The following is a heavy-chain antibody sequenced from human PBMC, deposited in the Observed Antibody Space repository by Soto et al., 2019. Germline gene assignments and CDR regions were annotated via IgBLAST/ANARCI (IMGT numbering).Heavy chain of an antibody. CDR2: IIPIFGTA. D-gene: IGHD1-7*01. V-gene: IGHV1-69*13. CDR3: ARDTAIHGITGTSGAFDI. CDR1: GGTFSSYA. Sequence: ASVKVSCKASGGTFSSYAISWVRQAPGQGLEWMGGIIPIFGTANYAQKFQGRVTITADESTSTAYMELSSLRSEDTAVYYCARDTAIHGITGTSGAFDIWGQGTMVTVSS. J-gene: IGHJ3*02.